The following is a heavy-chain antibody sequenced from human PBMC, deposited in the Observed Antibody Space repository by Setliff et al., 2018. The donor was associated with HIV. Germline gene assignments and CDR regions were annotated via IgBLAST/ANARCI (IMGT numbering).Heavy chain of an antibody. CDR3: SAFEM. CDR2: ISYDGGRK. CDR1: GFTFTKYG. Sequence: PGGSLRLSCVTSGFTFTKYGLYWVRQAPGKGLEWVAVISYDGGRKDYAESVNGRFTISRDDSKSTLYLQMNSLRVEDTAVYYCSAFEMWGQGTMVTVSS. J-gene: IGHJ3*02. V-gene: IGHV3-33*07.